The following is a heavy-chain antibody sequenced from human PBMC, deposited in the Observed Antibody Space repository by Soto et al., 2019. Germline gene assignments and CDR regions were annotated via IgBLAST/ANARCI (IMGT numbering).Heavy chain of an antibody. CDR2: FDPEDGET. V-gene: IGHV1-24*01. Sequence: GASVKVSCKVSGYTLTELSMHWVRLAPGKGLEWMGGFDPEDGETIYAQKFQGRVTMTEDTSTDTAYMELSSLRSEDTAVYYCATSHTSQDIVVVVAATLDMDVWGQGTTVTVSS. J-gene: IGHJ6*02. CDR1: GYTLTELS. CDR3: ATSHTSQDIVVVVAATLDMDV. D-gene: IGHD2-15*01.